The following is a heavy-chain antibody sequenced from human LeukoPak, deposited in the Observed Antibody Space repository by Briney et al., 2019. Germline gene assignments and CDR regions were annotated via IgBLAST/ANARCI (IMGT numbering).Heavy chain of an antibody. J-gene: IGHJ4*02. V-gene: IGHV4-34*01. D-gene: IGHD6-6*01. CDR3: ARAGLAARHPAGDY. CDR1: GGSFSGYY. Sequence: SETLSLTCAVYGGSFSGYYWSWIRQPPGKGLECIGEINHSGSTNYNPSLKSRVTISVDTSKNQFSLKLSSVTAADTAVYYCARAGLAARHPAGDYWGQRTLVTVSS. CDR2: INHSGST.